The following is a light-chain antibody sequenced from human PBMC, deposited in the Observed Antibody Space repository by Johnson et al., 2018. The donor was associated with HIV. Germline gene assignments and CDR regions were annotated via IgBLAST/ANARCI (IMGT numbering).Light chain of an antibody. Sequence: QSVLTQPPSVSAAPGQKVTISCSGSSSNIGNNYVSWYQQLPGTAPKLLIYENNKRPSGIPDRFSGSKSVTSATLGITGLPTGAEADYYCGTWDSSLSAGYVFGTGTKVTVL. V-gene: IGLV1-51*02. CDR3: GTWDSSLSAGYV. CDR1: SSNIGNNY. CDR2: ENN. J-gene: IGLJ1*01.